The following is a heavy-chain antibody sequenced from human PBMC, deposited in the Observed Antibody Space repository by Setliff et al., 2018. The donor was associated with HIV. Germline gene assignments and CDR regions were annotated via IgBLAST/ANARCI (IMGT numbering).Heavy chain of an antibody. J-gene: IGHJ3*02. Sequence: ASVQVSCKASGGTFSSYAISWVRQAPGQGLEWMGGIIPIFGTANYAQKFQGRVTITADESTSTAYMELSSLRSEDTAVYYCARDPGGYDSSGFDAFDIWGQGTMVT. D-gene: IGHD3-22*01. CDR1: GGTFSSYA. CDR3: ARDPGGYDSSGFDAFDI. CDR2: IIPIFGTA. V-gene: IGHV1-69*13.